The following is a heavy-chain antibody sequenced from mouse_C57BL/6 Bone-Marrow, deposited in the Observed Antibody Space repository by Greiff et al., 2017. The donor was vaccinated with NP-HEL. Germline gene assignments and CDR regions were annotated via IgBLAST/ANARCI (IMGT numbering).Heavy chain of an antibody. J-gene: IGHJ1*03. D-gene: IGHD1-1*01. CDR2: IDPSDSYT. V-gene: IGHV1-69*01. CDR3: ARRLGYYGSSDLYWYFDV. Sequence: VQLQQPGAELVMPGASVKLSCKASGYTFTSYWMHWVKQRPGQGLEWIGEIDPSDSYTNYNQKFKGKSTLTVDKSSSRAYMQLSSLTSEDSAVYYCARRLGYYGSSDLYWYFDVWGKGTTVTVSS. CDR1: GYTFTSYW.